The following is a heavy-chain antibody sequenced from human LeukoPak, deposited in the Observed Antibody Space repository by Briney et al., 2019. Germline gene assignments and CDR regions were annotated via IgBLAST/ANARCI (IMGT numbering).Heavy chain of an antibody. J-gene: IGHJ4*02. CDR1: GGSFSGYY. CDR2: INHSGSI. CDR3: AGPSGWYPWISLRY. Sequence: PSETLSLTCAVYGGSFSGYYWSWIRQPPGKGLEWIGEINHSGSINYNPSLKSRVTISVDTSKNQFSLKLSSVTAADTAVYYCAGPSGWYPWISLRYWGQGTLVTVSS. V-gene: IGHV4-34*01. D-gene: IGHD6-19*01.